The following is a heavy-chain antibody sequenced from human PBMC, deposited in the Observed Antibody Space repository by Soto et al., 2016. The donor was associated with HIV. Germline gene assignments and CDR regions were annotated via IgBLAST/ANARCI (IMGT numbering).Heavy chain of an antibody. CDR2: ISYTGTKT. J-gene: IGHJ5*02. CDR3: ARETTSGWYDG. D-gene: IGHD1-26*01. V-gene: IGHV3-48*01. CDR1: GFTFSNYN. Sequence: EVQLVESGGGLVQPGGSLRLSCAASGFTFSNYNMNWVRQAPGKGLEWVSYISYTGTKTYYAVSVKGRFTISRDNAKNSLYLEMSSLRVEDTAVYYCARETTSGWYDGWGQGTLVSVSS.